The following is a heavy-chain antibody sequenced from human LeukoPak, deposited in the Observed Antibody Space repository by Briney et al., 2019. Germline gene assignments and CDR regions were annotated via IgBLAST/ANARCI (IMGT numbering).Heavy chain of an antibody. CDR3: ARDMLNDCGADCYSCYDY. J-gene: IGHJ4*02. CDR1: GFTFSSYA. V-gene: IGHV3-30-3*01. CDR2: ISYDGSNK. D-gene: IGHD2-21*01. Sequence: GRSLTLSCAASGFTFSSYAMHWVRQAPGKGLEWVAVISYDGSNKYYADSVKGRFTISRDNSKNTLYLQMNSLRAEDTAVYYCARDMLNDCGADCYSCYDYWGQGTLVTVSS.